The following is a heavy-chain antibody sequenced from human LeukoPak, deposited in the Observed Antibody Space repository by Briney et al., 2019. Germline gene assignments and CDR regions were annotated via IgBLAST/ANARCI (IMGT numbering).Heavy chain of an antibody. CDR2: MWYDGSKK. V-gene: IGHV3-33*01. Sequence: PGGSLRLSCGASGFTFSTYGMQWVRQAPGKGLEWVAVMWYDGSKKYYADSVKGRFTVSRDNSKNTLYLEMNSLRAEDTAVYYCARGVSFRMVGTATDFDYWGQGTLVTVSS. CDR3: ARGVSFRMVGTATDFDY. J-gene: IGHJ4*02. CDR1: GFTFSTYG. D-gene: IGHD2-21*02.